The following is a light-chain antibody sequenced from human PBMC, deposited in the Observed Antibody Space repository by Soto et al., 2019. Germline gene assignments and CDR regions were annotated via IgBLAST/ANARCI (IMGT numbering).Light chain of an antibody. CDR3: QQFDNLPIT. Sequence: DIQMTQSPSSLSASVGARVTITCQASQDISNYLNWYQQKPGKXXKXXIYDASNLETGGPSRFSGSGSGTDFTFTISSLQPEDSETYDGQQFDNLPITFGQGTRLEIK. CDR1: QDISNY. V-gene: IGKV1-33*01. CDR2: DAS. J-gene: IGKJ5*01.